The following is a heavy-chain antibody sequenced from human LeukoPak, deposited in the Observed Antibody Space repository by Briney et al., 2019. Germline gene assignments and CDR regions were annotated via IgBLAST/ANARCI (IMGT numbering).Heavy chain of an antibody. V-gene: IGHV4-59*12. CDR1: GGSISSYY. J-gene: IGHJ4*02. D-gene: IGHD1-26*01. Sequence: SETLSLTCTVSGGSISSYYWSWIRQPPGKGLEWIGYIYYSGSTNYNPSLKSRVTISVDTSKNQFSLKLSSVTAADTAVYYCARGEGGAGYFDYWGQGTLVTVSS. CDR2: IYYSGST. CDR3: ARGEGGAGYFDY.